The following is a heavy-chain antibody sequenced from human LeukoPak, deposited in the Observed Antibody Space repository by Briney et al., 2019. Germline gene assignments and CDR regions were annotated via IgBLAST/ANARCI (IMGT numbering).Heavy chain of an antibody. CDR3: ARGGAARLHFQN. Sequence: PSETLSLTCTVSGGSISSYYWSWMRQPPGKGLEWIGYIYYSGSTNYNPSLQSRVTISVDTSKNQFSLNLNSVTAADTAVYYCARGGAARLHFQNWGQGTLVTVSS. CDR1: GGSISSYY. CDR2: IYYSGST. J-gene: IGHJ1*01. D-gene: IGHD6-6*01. V-gene: IGHV4-59*01.